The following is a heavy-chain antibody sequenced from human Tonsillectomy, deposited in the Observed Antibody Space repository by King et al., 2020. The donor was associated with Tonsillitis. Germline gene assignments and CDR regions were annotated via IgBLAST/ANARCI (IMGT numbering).Heavy chain of an antibody. CDR1: GFTLANYW. D-gene: IGHD6-13*01. V-gene: IGHV3-7*03. J-gene: IGHJ1*01. CDR3: ARGTSSSWRFGSYFQH. Sequence: QLVQSGGGLVQPGGSLRLSCAASGFTLANYWMSWVRQAPGKGLEWVANIKQDGNEMYFVDSVKGRFNISRDNAKNSLFLQRNSLRAEDTAVYYCARGTSSSWRFGSYFQHWGQGTLVTVSP. CDR2: IKQDGNEM.